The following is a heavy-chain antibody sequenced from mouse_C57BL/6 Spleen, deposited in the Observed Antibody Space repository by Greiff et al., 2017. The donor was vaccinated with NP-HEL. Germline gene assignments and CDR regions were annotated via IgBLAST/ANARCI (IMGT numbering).Heavy chain of an antibody. Sequence: QVQLQQSGAELVRPGASVKLSCKASGYTFTDYYINWVKQRPGQGLEWIARIYPGSGNTYYNEKFKGKATLTAEKSSSTAYMQLSSLTSEDSAVYFWARDWEGWFAYWGQGTLVTVSA. CDR2: IYPGSGNT. CDR3: ARDWEGWFAY. V-gene: IGHV1-76*01. J-gene: IGHJ3*01. CDR1: GYTFTDYY. D-gene: IGHD4-1*01.